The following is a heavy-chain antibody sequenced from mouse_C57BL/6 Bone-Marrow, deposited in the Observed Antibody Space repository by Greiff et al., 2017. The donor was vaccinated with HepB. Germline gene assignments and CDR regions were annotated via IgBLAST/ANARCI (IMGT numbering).Heavy chain of an antibody. CDR3: ARGAYYYGSSYGFAY. Sequence: VQLQQPGAELVRPGTSVKLSCKASGYTFTSYWMHWVKQRPGQGLEWIGVIDPSDSYTNYNQKFKGKATLTVDTSSRTAYMQLSSLTSEDSAVYYCARGAYYYGSSYGFAYWGQGTLVTVAA. CDR2: IDPSDSYT. J-gene: IGHJ3*01. CDR1: GYTFTSYW. D-gene: IGHD1-1*01. V-gene: IGHV1-59*01.